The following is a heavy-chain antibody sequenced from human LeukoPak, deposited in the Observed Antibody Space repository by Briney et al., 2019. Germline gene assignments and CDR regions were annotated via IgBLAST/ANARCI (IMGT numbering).Heavy chain of an antibody. V-gene: IGHV3-48*03. CDR2: IYSTGSGI. CDR1: GFTFSSYE. J-gene: IGHJ4*02. CDR3: AGEEVNCGGDCLDY. D-gene: IGHD2-21*02. Sequence: GGSLRLSCVASGFTFSSYEFNWVRQAPGKGLEWVSYIYSTGSGIYYADSVKGRFTVSRDNAKNSLSLQINSLRDEDTGVYYCAGEEVNCGGDCLDYWGQGSQVTVSS.